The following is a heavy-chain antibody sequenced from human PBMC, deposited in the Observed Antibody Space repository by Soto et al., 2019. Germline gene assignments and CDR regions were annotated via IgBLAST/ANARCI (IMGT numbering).Heavy chain of an antibody. CDR3: ARDRNRFGELLPDY. CDR2: IWYDGSNK. J-gene: IGHJ4*02. D-gene: IGHD3-10*01. CDR1: GFTFSSYG. Sequence: GSLRLSCAASGFTFSSYGMHWVRQAPGKGLEWVAVIWYDGSNKYYADSVKGRFTISRDNSKNTLYLQMNSLRAEDTAVYYCARDRNRFGELLPDYWGQGTLVTVSS. V-gene: IGHV3-33*01.